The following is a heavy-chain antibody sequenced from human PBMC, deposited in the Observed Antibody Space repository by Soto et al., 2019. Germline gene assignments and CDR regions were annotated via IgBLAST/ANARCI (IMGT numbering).Heavy chain of an antibody. CDR3: ARIPLVGSSEYDY. CDR1: GGSISSYY. D-gene: IGHD6-6*01. CDR2: IYYSGST. Sequence: SETLSLTCTVSGGSISSYYWSWIRQPPGKGLEWIGYIYYSGSTNYNPSLKSRVTISVDTSKNQFSLKLSSVTAADTAVYYCARIPLVGSSEYDYWGQGTLVTVSS. V-gene: IGHV4-59*01. J-gene: IGHJ4*02.